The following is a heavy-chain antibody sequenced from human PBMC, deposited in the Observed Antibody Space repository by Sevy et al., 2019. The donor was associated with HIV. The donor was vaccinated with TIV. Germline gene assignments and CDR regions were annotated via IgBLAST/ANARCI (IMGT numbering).Heavy chain of an antibody. D-gene: IGHD3-3*01. CDR3: ARHRPQGVVIIPGSGYHYGADF. CDR2: ISAYTGDT. CDR1: GYSFNVYG. Sequence: ASVKVSCKTSGYSFNVYGISWVRQAPGQGLEWMGWISAYTGDTDYRQKFRGRVTMTTDASTNTAYMELRRLTSDDTAVYYCARHRPQGVVIIPGSGYHYGADFWGQGTMVTVSS. J-gene: IGHJ6*02. V-gene: IGHV1-18*01.